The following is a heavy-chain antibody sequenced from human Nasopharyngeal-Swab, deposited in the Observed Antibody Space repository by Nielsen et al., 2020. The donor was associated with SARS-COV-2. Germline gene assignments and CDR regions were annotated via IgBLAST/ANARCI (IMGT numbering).Heavy chain of an antibody. CDR3: ARQGPHYYYYGMDV. CDR1: GYTFTSYD. Sequence: ASVKVSCKASGYTFTSYDINWVRQATGQGLEWMGWMNPNSGNTGYAQKFQGRVTMTRNTSISTAYMELSSLRSEDTAVYYCARQGPHYYYYGMDVWGQGTTVTVSS. V-gene: IGHV1-8*01. CDR2: MNPNSGNT. J-gene: IGHJ6*02.